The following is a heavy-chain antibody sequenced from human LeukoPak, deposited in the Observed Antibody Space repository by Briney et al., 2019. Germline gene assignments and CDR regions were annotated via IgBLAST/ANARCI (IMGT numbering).Heavy chain of an antibody. D-gene: IGHD6-13*01. V-gene: IGHV3-9*01. CDR1: GFTFGDYA. Sequence: GRSLRLSCAASGFTFGDYAMHWVRQAPGKGLEWVSGISWNSGSIGYADSVKGRFTISRDNAKNSLYLQMNSLRAEDTALYYCAKLTYSSIVVRRDAFDIWGQGTMVTVSS. J-gene: IGHJ3*02. CDR3: AKLTYSSIVVRRDAFDI. CDR2: ISWNSGSI.